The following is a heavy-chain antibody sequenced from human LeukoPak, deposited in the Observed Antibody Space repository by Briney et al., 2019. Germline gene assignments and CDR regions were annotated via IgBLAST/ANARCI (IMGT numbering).Heavy chain of an antibody. CDR3: ARVRAIAYCGGDCYSPFDY. Sequence: SETLSLTCTVSGGSISSSSYYWGWIRQPPGKGLEWIGSIYYSGSTYYNPSLKSRVTISVDTSKNQFSLKLSSVTAADTAVYYCARVRAIAYCGGDCYSPFDYWGQGTLVTVSS. CDR2: IYYSGST. D-gene: IGHD2-21*02. J-gene: IGHJ4*02. V-gene: IGHV4-39*07. CDR1: GGSISSSSYY.